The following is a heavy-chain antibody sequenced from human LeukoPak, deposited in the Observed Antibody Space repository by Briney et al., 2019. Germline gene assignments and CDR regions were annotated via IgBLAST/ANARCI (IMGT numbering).Heavy chain of an antibody. Sequence: SETLSLTCTVSSGSIRSYYWSWIRQPPGKGLEWIGYIYYSGSTKYNPSLKSRVTISVDTSKNQFSLELSSVTAADTAVYYCARDREGSSSSGYYYSYMDVWAKGPRSPSP. V-gene: IGHV4-59*01. D-gene: IGHD6-6*01. J-gene: IGHJ6*03. CDR1: SGSIRSYY. CDR2: IYYSGST. CDR3: ARDREGSSSSGYYYSYMDV.